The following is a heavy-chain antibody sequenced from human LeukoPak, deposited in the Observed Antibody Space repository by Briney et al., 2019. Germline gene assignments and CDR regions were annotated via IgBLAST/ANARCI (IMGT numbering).Heavy chain of an antibody. J-gene: IGHJ4*02. D-gene: IGHD6-6*01. CDR3: ARSKGIAARRLDYFDY. CDR1: GGTFSSYA. V-gene: IGHV1-69*05. CDR2: IIPIFGTA. Sequence: ASVKVSCKASGGTFSSYAISWVRQAPGQRLEWMGGIIPIFGTANYAQKFQGRVTITTDESTSTAYMELSSLRSEDTAVYYCARSKGIAARRLDYFDYWGQGTLVTVSS.